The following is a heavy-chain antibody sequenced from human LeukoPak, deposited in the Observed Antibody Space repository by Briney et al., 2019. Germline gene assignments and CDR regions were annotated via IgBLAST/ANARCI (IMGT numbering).Heavy chain of an antibody. J-gene: IGHJ3*02. CDR1: GFTFSSYA. Sequence: GGSLRLSCAASGFTFSSYAMHWVRQAPGKGLEWVAVISYDGSNKYYADSVKGRFTISRDNSKNTLYLQMNSLRAEDTAVYYCAGDDVGRYRYCSSTSCPKSGAFDIWGQGTMVTVSS. V-gene: IGHV3-30*01. CDR3: AGDDVGRYRYCSSTSCPKSGAFDI. D-gene: IGHD2-2*01. CDR2: ISYDGSNK.